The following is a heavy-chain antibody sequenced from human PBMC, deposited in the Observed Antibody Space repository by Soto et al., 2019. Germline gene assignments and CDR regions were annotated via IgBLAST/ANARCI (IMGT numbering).Heavy chain of an antibody. CDR2: FSGSGGNI. D-gene: IGHD2-2*01. J-gene: IGHJ6*02. Sequence: EVQLLESGGGLVQPGGSLRLSCVASGFTFSTHAMSWIRQAPGKGLEWVSTFSGSGGNIYYAESVKGRLTISRDDSKNTLYLQMNSLRVEDTAVYYCAKDPPWTVGPLAMDVWGQGTTVTVSS. V-gene: IGHV3-23*01. CDR1: GFTFSTHA. CDR3: AKDPPWTVGPLAMDV.